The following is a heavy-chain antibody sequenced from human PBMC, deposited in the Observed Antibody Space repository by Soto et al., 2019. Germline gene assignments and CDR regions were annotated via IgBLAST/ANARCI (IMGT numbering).Heavy chain of an antibody. CDR3: AREVGDGYNSFDY. J-gene: IGHJ4*02. V-gene: IGHV1-2*04. D-gene: IGHD5-12*01. CDR1: GYTFTGYY. CDR2: INPNSGGT. Sequence: GGSVKVSCKASGYTFTGYYMHWVRQAPGQGLEWMGWINPNSGGTNYAQKFQGWVTMTRDTSISTAYMELSRLRSDDTAVYYCAREVGDGYNSFDYWGQGTLVTVSS.